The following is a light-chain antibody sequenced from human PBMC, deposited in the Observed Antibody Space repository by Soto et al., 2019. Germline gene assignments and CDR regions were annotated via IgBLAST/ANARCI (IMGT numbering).Light chain of an antibody. CDR3: QQRNDWQVT. Sequence: EIVMTQSPGTLSLSPGERATLSCRASQSVSSSRLAWYRQKPGQAPRLLIYDVSNRATGIPARFSGSGSGTDFTLTISSLEPGDFAVYYCQQRNDWQVTFGQGTRLEIK. CDR2: DVS. V-gene: IGKV3D-20*02. J-gene: IGKJ5*01. CDR1: QSVSSSR.